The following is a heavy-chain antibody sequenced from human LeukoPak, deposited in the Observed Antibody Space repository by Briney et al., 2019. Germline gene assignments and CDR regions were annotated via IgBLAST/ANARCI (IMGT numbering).Heavy chain of an antibody. Sequence: GGSLRLSCAASGFAASSNYISWVRQAPGKGLEWVSVVYGGGDTYYADSVKGRFTISRDNSKNTLYLQMSSLRPEDTAVYYCARATSAYSYANYWGQGTLVTVSS. CDR3: ARATSAYSYANY. D-gene: IGHD5-18*01. CDR1: GFAASSNY. V-gene: IGHV3-53*05. CDR2: VYGGGDT. J-gene: IGHJ4*02.